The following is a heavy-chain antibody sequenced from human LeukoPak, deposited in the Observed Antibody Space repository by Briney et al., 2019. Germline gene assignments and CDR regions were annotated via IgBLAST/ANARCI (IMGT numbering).Heavy chain of an antibody. Sequence: SVKVSCKASGGTCSSYAISWVRQAPGQGLEWMGGIIPIFGTANYAQKFQGRVTITADESTSTAYMELSSLRSEDTAVYFCRLAYCGGDCYSSYYYYGMDVWGQGTTVTVSS. CDR2: IIPIFGTA. CDR1: GGTCSSYA. J-gene: IGHJ6*02. D-gene: IGHD2-21*02. CDR3: RLAYCGGDCYSSYYYYGMDV. V-gene: IGHV1-69*13.